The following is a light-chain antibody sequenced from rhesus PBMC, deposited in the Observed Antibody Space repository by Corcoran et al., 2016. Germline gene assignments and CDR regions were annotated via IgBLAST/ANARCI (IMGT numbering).Light chain of an antibody. CDR3: MQGTQLPFT. Sequence: DIVMTQTPLSLPVTPGEPASISCRSSQSLLHSNGYTYLYWYLKKPGQFPQLLVYFASYRASGVPDRFSGRGSGTDVTLGISMVEAEDIGVYYCMQGTQLPFTFGPGTKLDIK. CDR2: FAS. CDR1: QSLLHSNGYTY. J-gene: IGKJ3*01. V-gene: IGKV2-91*01.